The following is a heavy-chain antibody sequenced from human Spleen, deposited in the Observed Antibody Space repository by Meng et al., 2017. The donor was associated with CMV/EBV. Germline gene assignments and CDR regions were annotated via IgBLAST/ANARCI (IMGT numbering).Heavy chain of an antibody. CDR3: ARVDCSGGGCYLGGY. CDR2: IYYSGST. J-gene: IGHJ4*02. V-gene: IGHV4-59*01. Sequence: GSLRLSCTVSGGSISGYYWSWIRQPPGKGLEWIGYIYYSGSTYYNPSLKSRVTMSVDTSRNQFSLKLSSVTAADTAVYYCARVDCSGGGCYLGGYWGQEALVTVSS. CDR1: GGSISGYY. D-gene: IGHD2-15*01.